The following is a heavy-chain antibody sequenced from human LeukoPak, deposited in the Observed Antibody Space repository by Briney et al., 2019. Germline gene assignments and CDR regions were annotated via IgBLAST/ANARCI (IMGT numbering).Heavy chain of an antibody. V-gene: IGHV1-18*01. Sequence: ASVKVSCKASGYTFTSYGISWVRQAPGQGLEWMGWISAYNGNTNYAQKLQGRVTMTTDTSTSTAYMELRSLRSDDTAVFYCARDANFDFWSGYPSVDYWGQGTLDTVSS. CDR3: ARDANFDFWSGYPSVDY. J-gene: IGHJ4*02. CDR1: GYTFTSYG. CDR2: ISAYNGNT. D-gene: IGHD3-3*01.